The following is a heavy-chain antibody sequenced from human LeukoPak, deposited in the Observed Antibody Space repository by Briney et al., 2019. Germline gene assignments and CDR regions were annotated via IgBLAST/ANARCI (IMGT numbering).Heavy chain of an antibody. D-gene: IGHD2-2*01. CDR1: RFTFSSYG. CDR2: IRYDGSNK. J-gene: IGHJ6*03. V-gene: IGHV3-30*02. Sequence: GGSLRLSCAASRFTFSSYGMHWVRQAPGKGLEWVAFIRYDGSNKYYADSVKGRFTISRDNSKNTLYLQMNSLRAEDTAVYYCAKRGIVVVPAAVEYYYYYMDVWGKGTTVTVSS. CDR3: AKRGIVVVPAAVEYYYYYMDV.